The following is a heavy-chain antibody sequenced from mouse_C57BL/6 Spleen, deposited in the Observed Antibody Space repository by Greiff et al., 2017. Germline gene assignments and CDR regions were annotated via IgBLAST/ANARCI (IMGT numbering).Heavy chain of an antibody. Sequence: QVQLQQPGAELVMPGASVKLSCKASGYTFTSYWMHWVKQRPGQGLEWIGEIDPSDSYTNYNQKFKGKSTLTVDKSSSTAYMQLSSLTSEDSAVYYCARGGITTVGGDYWGQGTSVTVSS. D-gene: IGHD1-1*01. CDR2: IDPSDSYT. CDR3: ARGGITTVGGDY. V-gene: IGHV1-69*01. CDR1: GYTFTSYW. J-gene: IGHJ4*01.